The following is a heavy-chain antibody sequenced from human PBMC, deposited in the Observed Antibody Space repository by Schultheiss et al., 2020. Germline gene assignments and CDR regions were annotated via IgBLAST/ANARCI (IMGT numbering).Heavy chain of an antibody. J-gene: IGHJ6*04. V-gene: IGHV4-59*05. Sequence: SETLSLTCTVSGGSISSYYWSWIRQPPGKGLEWIGSIYYSGSTYYNPSLKSRVTISVDTSKNQFSLKLSSVTAADTAVYYCARRCTSCYRNYYYGMDVWGKGTTVTVSS. CDR2: IYYSGST. CDR1: GGSISSYY. CDR3: ARRCTSCYRNYYYGMDV. D-gene: IGHD2-2*01.